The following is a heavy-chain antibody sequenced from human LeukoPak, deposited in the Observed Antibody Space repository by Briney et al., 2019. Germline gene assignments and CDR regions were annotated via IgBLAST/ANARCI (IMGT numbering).Heavy chain of an antibody. Sequence: PSETLSLTCTVSGGSISSSSYYWGWIRQPPGKGLEWIGSIYYSGSTYYNPSLKSRVTISVDTSKNQFSLKLSSVTAADTAVYYCARDRYYYDSSGYPTLDYWGQGTLVTVSS. D-gene: IGHD3-22*01. J-gene: IGHJ4*02. CDR3: ARDRYYYDSSGYPTLDY. CDR2: IYYSGST. V-gene: IGHV4-39*07. CDR1: GGSISSSSYY.